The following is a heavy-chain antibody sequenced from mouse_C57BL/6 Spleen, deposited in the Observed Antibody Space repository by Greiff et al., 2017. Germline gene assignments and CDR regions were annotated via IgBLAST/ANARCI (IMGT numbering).Heavy chain of an antibody. Sequence: EVQLVESGGGLVQPKGSLKLSCAASGFTFNTYAMHWVRQAPGMGLEWVARIRSKSSNYATYYADSVKDRFTISRDDSQSMLYLQMNNLQTEDTAMYYCVRDGHYFGYFDVWGTGTTVTVSS. D-gene: IGHD1-1*01. CDR1: GFTFNTYA. J-gene: IGHJ1*03. V-gene: IGHV10-3*01. CDR3: VRDGHYFGYFDV. CDR2: IRSKSSNYAT.